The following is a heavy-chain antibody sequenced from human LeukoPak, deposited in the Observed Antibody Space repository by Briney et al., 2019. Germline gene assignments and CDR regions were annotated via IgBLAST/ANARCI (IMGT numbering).Heavy chain of an antibody. V-gene: IGHV3-21*01. Sequence: GGSLRLSCAASGFAFSSYSMNWVRQAPGKGLEWVSSISGSSTYIYSANSLKGRFSISRDNAKNSLYLQMNSLRAEDTAVYFCARASLSEIIAAEAFFDSWGQGTLVTVSS. CDR1: GFAFSSYS. J-gene: IGHJ4*02. CDR2: ISGSSTYI. D-gene: IGHD6-13*01. CDR3: ARASLSEIIAAEAFFDS.